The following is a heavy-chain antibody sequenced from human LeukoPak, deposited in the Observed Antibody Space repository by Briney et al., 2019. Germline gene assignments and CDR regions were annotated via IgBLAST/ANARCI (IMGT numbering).Heavy chain of an antibody. CDR3: ARDDVGYTQLDL. J-gene: IGHJ5*02. CDR1: GFTFSSYA. V-gene: IGHV3-21*01. CDR2: ITKSGDDT. Sequence: GGSLRLSCAASGFTFSSYAMNWVRQAPGKGLQWVSSITKSGDDTYFADSVRGRFTISRDNAANSVYLHMARLSAEDTAIYYCARDDVGYTQLDLWGQGTPVTVSS. D-gene: IGHD5-18*01.